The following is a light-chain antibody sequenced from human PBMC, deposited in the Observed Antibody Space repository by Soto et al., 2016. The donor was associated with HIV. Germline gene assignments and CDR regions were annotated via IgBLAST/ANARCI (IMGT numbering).Light chain of an antibody. Sequence: SYVLTQTPSVSVAPGQTARIPCGGDNLGIKNVHWYQQMAGQAPVLVVYDNRDRPSGIPERFSDSKSGNTATLTISRVEAGDEADYYCQVWDAAHDLLVVFGGGTKLTVL. CDR3: QVWDAAHDLLVV. V-gene: IGLV3-21*02. CDR1: NLGIKN. CDR2: DNR. J-gene: IGLJ2*01.